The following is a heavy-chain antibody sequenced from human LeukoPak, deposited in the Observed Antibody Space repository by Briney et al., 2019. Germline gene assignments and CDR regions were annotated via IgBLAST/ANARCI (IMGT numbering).Heavy chain of an antibody. V-gene: IGHV4-59*12. CDR2: IYCSGST. CDR3: ARDKPSSRDAFDI. J-gene: IGHJ3*02. CDR1: GGSISSYY. D-gene: IGHD6-13*01. Sequence: SETLSLTCTVSGGSISSYYWSWIRQPPGKGLEWVGYIYCSGSTNYNPSLKSRVAISVDTSKNQFSLKLSSVTAADTAVYYCARDKPSSRDAFDIWGQGTMVTVSS.